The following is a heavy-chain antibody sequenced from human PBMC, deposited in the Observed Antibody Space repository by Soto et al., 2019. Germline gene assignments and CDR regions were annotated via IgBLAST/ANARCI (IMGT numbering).Heavy chain of an antibody. Sequence: QVQLQESGPGLVKPSETLSLTCTVSGGSISFYYWNWIRQPPGKGLEWIGHSYYRGTTNYNPSLESRVTISVETSKNQVSLNLQSVTPADTAVYYCARGWGKYFDFWGRGTLVTVSS. D-gene: IGHD3-16*01. CDR1: GGSISFYY. V-gene: IGHV4-59*01. J-gene: IGHJ2*01. CDR3: ARGWGKYFDF. CDR2: SYYRGTT.